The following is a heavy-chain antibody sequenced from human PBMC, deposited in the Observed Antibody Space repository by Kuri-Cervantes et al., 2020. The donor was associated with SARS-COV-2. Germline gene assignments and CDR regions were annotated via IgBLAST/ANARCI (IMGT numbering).Heavy chain of an antibody. Sequence: GGSLRLSCAASGFTFSSYDMHWVRQATGKGLEWVSAIGTAGDTYYPGSVKGRFTISRENAKNSLYLQMNSLRAGDTAVYYCTTDLPNPTYPRYYYYYYGMDVWGQGTTVTVSS. D-gene: IGHD2-2*02. CDR3: TTDLPNPTYPRYYYYYYGMDV. V-gene: IGHV3-13*04. CDR1: GFTFSSYD. J-gene: IGHJ6*02. CDR2: IGTAGDT.